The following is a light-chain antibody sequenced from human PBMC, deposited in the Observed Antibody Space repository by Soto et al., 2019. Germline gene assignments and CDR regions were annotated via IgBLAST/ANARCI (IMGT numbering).Light chain of an antibody. CDR1: SSDVGYYNY. CDR2: DVT. CDR3: CSYAGSYTVV. J-gene: IGLJ2*01. Sequence: QSALTQPRSVSGSPGQSVTISCTGTSSDVGYYNYVSWYQQHPGKAPKLMIYDVTKRPSGVPDRFSGSTSGNTASMTISALQAEDEADYYCCSYAGSYTVVFGGGTKLTVL. V-gene: IGLV2-11*01.